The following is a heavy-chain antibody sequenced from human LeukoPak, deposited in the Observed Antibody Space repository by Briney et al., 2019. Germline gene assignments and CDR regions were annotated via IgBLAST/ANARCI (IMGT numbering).Heavy chain of an antibody. CDR3: ARHSGPLEALDI. CDR2: IDPSDSYT. V-gene: IGHV5-10-1*01. CDR1: GYSFTSYW. Sequence: GESLRISCKGSGYSFTSYWISWVRQMPGKGLEWMGRIDPSDSYTYYSPSFQGHVTISADKSISTAHLQWSSPKASDTAMYYCARHSGPLEALDIWGQGTMVTDSS. J-gene: IGHJ3*02. D-gene: IGHD6-13*01.